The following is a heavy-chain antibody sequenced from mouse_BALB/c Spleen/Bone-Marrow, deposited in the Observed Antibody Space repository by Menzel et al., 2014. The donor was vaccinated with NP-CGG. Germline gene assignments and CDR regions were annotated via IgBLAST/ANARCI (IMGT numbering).Heavy chain of an antibody. CDR3: ALYYRYDYFDY. V-gene: IGHV1-7*01. Sequence: VMLVESGAELAKPGASVKMSCKASGYTFTSYWMHWVKQRPGQGLEWIGYINPSTAYSAYNQKFKDKATLTADKSPSTAYMQLSSLTSEDSAVYYCALYYRYDYFDYWGQGTTLTVSS. D-gene: IGHD2-14*01. CDR2: INPSTAYS. J-gene: IGHJ2*01. CDR1: GYTFTSYW.